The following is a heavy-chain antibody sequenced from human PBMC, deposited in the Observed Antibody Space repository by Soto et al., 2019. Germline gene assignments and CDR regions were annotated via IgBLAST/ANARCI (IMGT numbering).Heavy chain of an antibody. CDR3: ARYSSASGWLDP. V-gene: IGHV3-7*01. CDR1: GFTFNSYW. Sequence: DVQLVESGGGLVQPGGSLRLSCAASGFTFNSYWMTWLRQAPGKGLEWVANIKPDGSEEHYVDSGRGRVTISRDNAKNSLHLQMNNLRAEDTAVYFCARYSSASGWLDPWGQGTLVTVSS. D-gene: IGHD6-6*01. CDR2: IKPDGSEE. J-gene: IGHJ5*02.